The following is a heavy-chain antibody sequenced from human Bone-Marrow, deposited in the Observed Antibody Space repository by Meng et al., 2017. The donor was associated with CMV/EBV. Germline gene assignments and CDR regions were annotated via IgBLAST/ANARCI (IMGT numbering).Heavy chain of an antibody. Sequence: SGPTLVKPTETLTLTCTVSGFSLSNARMGVSWIRQPPGKALEWLAHIFSNDEKSYSTSLKSRLTISKDTSKSQVVLTMTNMDPVDTATYYCARIRSLRCLEWSHRGAFDIWGQGTMVTVSS. CDR3: ARIRSLRCLEWSHRGAFDI. J-gene: IGHJ3*02. CDR2: IFSNDEK. CDR1: GFSLSNARMG. D-gene: IGHD3-3*01. V-gene: IGHV2-26*01.